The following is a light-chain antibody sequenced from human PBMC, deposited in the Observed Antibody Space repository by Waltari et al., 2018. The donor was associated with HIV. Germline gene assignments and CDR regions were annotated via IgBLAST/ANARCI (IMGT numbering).Light chain of an antibody. CDR2: EVS. Sequence: QSALTQPPSASGSPGRSVTSSCTGTSSDVGGYHYGAWYQQHPGKAPNLMIYEVSKRPSGVPDRFSGSKSGNTASLPVSGLPAEDEADYYCSSYAGSNNVVFGGGTKLTVL. J-gene: IGLJ2*01. CDR1: SSDVGGYHY. V-gene: IGLV2-8*01. CDR3: SSYAGSNNVV.